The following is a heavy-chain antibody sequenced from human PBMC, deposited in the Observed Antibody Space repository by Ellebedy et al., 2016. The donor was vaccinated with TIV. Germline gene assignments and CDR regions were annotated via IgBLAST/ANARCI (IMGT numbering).Heavy chain of an antibody. J-gene: IGHJ4*02. CDR1: GYSFTIYW. Sequence: GESLKISCKASGYSFTIYWIAWVRQMPGKGLEWMGIIYPGDSDTRYSPSFQGQVTISADKSTSTAYLQWSSLKASDTAMYYCARRGAYGEVDYWGQGTLVTVSS. D-gene: IGHD4-17*01. CDR2: IYPGDSDT. V-gene: IGHV5-51*01. CDR3: ARRGAYGEVDY.